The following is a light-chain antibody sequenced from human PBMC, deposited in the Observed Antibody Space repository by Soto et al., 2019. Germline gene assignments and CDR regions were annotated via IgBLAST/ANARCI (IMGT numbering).Light chain of an antibody. CDR2: DSS. CDR3: QPYSSSPYN. CDR1: QTVASSF. J-gene: IGKJ2*01. V-gene: IGKV3-20*01. Sequence: ENVLTQSPDTLSLSPGERATLSCRASQTVASSFLAWYQHKPGQAPRLLIYDSSTRASGIPDRFSGSGSGTDFTLTISTLEPEDFAVYYCQPYSSSPYNFGQGTKLEIK.